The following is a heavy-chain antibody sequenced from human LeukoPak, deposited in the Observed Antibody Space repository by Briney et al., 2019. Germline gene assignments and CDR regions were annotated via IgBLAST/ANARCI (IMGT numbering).Heavy chain of an antibody. V-gene: IGHV1-2*02. CDR3: ARVPDFWTGYVYFDY. Sequence: VASVKVSCKASGYTFTCYYMHWVRQAPGQGLEWMGWINPHSGGTNYAQKFQGRVTMTRDTSISTAYMELSRLRSDDTAVYYCARVPDFWTGYVYFDYWGQGTLVTVSS. CDR1: GYTFTCYY. CDR2: INPHSGGT. D-gene: IGHD3/OR15-3a*01. J-gene: IGHJ4*02.